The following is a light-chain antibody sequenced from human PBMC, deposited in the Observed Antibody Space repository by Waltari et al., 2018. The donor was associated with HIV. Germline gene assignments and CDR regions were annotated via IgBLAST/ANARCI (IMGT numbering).Light chain of an antibody. CDR2: DVN. CDR1: NNDVGGYYS. Sequence: QSALTQPRSVSGSPGQSVTISCTGTNNDVGGYYSVSLYQHRPGEAPRLMIYDVNKRPSGVPDRFSGSKSGNTASLTISGLQADDEAQYYCCSYAGSNTPVLFGGGSQLTVL. V-gene: IGLV2-11*01. J-gene: IGLJ2*01. CDR3: CSYAGSNTPVL.